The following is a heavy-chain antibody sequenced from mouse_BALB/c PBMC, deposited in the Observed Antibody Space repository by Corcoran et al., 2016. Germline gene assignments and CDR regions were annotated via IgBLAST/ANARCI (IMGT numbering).Heavy chain of an antibody. CDR2: ISYDGSN. J-gene: IGHJ2*01. V-gene: IGHV3-6*02. Sequence: DVQLQESGPGLVKPSQSLSLTCSVTGYSITSGYYWNWIRQFPGNKLEWMGYISYDGSNNYNPSLKNRISINRDTSKNQFFLKLNSVTTEDTATYYCATGDYWCQGTTLTVSS. CDR1: GYSITSGYY. CDR3: ATGDY.